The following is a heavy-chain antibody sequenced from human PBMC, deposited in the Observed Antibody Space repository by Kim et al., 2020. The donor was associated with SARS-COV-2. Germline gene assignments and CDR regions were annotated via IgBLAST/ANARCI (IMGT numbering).Heavy chain of an antibody. J-gene: IGHJ4*02. Sequence: SETLSLTCTVSIGSISSTNYYWGWIRQPPGKGLEWIGSIYYSGSTYYNPSLKSRVAISVDKSNNQFSLKLSSVTAADTAVYFCARLNYGSRSYFDYWGQGTLVTVSS. D-gene: IGHD3-10*01. CDR1: IGSISSTNYY. CDR2: IYYSGST. CDR3: ARLNYGSRSYFDY. V-gene: IGHV4-39*01.